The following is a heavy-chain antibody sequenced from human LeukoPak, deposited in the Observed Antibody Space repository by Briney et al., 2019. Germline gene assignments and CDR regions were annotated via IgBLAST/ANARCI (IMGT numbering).Heavy chain of an antibody. CDR2: IYYSGST. Sequence: SETLSLTCTVSGGSISNDGYYWAWIRQHPGKGLEWIGSIYYSGSTSYNPSLKSRVTISVDTSKNQFSLKLSSVTAADTAVYYCTRDGYNVGELLDYWGQGTLVSVSS. J-gene: IGHJ4*02. CDR1: GGSISNDGYY. CDR3: TRDGYNVGELLDY. D-gene: IGHD5-24*01. V-gene: IGHV4-39*02.